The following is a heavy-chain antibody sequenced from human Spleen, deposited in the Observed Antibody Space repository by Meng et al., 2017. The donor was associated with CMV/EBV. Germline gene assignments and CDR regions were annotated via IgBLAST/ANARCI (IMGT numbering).Heavy chain of an antibody. V-gene: IGHV3-21*01. CDR2: ISSRSSYI. D-gene: IGHD2-2*01. CDR3: ARDWGGVFEVTSWASHTYYYGMDV. J-gene: IGHJ6*02. CDR1: GFSFSTYS. Sequence: GGSLRLSCAASGFSFSTYSMNWVRQAPGKGLEWVSSISSRSSYIYYADSVKGRFTISRDNAKNSLYLQMNSLRAEDTAVYYCARDWGGVFEVTSWASHTYYYGMDVWGQGTTVTVSS.